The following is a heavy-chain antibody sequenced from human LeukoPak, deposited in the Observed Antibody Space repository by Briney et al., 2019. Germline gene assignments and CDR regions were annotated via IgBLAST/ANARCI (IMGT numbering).Heavy chain of an antibody. CDR3: ARRKGKAVALNWFDP. V-gene: IGHV1-2*02. CDR2: INPNSGGT. Sequence: ASVKVSCKASGYTFTGYYMHWVRQAPGQGLEWMGWINPNSGGTNYAQKFQGRVTMTRDTSISTAYMELSRLRSDDTAAYYCARRKGKAVALNWFDPWGQGTLVTVSS. D-gene: IGHD6-19*01. J-gene: IGHJ5*02. CDR1: GYTFTGYY.